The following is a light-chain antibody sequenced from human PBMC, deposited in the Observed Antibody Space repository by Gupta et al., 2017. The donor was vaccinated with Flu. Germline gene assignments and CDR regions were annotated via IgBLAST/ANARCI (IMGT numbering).Light chain of an antibody. V-gene: IGKV1-33*01. Sequence: DIQMTQSPSSLSASVGDRVTITCQASQDINNYLNWYQQKPGKAPKLMIYDASNLETGVPSRFSGRGSGTDFTLTISSLQPEDIATYYCQQVGGVRPTFGPGTKVEIK. CDR2: DAS. J-gene: IGKJ3*01. CDR3: QQVGGVRPT. CDR1: QDINNY.